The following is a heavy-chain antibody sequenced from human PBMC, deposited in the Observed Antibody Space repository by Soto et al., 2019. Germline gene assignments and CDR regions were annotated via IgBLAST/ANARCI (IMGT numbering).Heavy chain of an antibody. CDR2: INSDGSAT. CDR1: GFTFSSDW. D-gene: IGHD2-15*01. CDR3: VRGWSDV. J-gene: IGHJ6*02. Sequence: EVQLVESGGGLVQPGGSLRLSCVASGFTFSSDWMHWVRQGPGKGLVWVSRINSDGSATNYADSVKGRFTISRDNAKNTLYLQMNSLRVEDTALYYCVRGWSDVWGQGTTVTVSS. V-gene: IGHV3-74*01.